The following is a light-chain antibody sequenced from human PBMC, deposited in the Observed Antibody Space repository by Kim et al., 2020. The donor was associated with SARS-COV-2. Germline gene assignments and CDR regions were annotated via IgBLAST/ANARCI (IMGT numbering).Light chain of an antibody. V-gene: IGKV1-39*01. CDR2: AAS. CDR1: QSISSY. Sequence: DIQMTQSPSSLSASVGDRVTITCRASQSISSYLNWYQQKPGKAPKLLIYAASSLQSGVPSRFSGSGSGTDFTLTISSLQPEDFATNYCQQNYSTTLKTFGQGTKLEIK. CDR3: QQNYSTTLKT. J-gene: IGKJ2*01.